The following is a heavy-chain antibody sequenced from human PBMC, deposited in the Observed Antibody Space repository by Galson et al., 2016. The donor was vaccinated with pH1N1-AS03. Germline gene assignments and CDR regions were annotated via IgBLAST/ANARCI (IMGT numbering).Heavy chain of an antibody. D-gene: IGHD3-16*01. V-gene: IGHV7-4-1*02. CDR1: GYTFTDYP. CDR2: IHTTTGNP. CDR3: TRFANVSPYYFDQ. J-gene: IGHJ4*02. Sequence: SVKVSCKASGYTFTDYPMNRVRQAPGQGLEWMGWIHTTTGNPTYAQDFTGRFVFSFETSVSTAYLRITGQKAEDTAVYYCTRFANVSPYYFDQWGQGTLLTVSS.